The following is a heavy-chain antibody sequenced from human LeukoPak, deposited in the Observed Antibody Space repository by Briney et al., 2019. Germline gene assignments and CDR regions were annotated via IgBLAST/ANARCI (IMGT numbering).Heavy chain of an antibody. CDR1: GGSISSSY. CDR2: INYSGST. J-gene: IGHJ4*02. V-gene: IGHV4-59*04. CDR3: ASVSKTVVAATIDY. D-gene: IGHD2-15*01. Sequence: SETLSLTCTVPGGSISSSYWCWIRQPPRKGPEWIGSINYSGSTYYNPSVKSRVTISVDTSKNQFSLKLSSVTAADTAVYYCASVSKTVVAATIDYWGQGTLVTVSS.